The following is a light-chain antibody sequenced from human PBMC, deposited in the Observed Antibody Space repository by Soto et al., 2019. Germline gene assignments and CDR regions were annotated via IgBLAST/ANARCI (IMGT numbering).Light chain of an antibody. CDR3: QVWDS. Sequence: SSELTQPPSVSVAPGKTARITCGGNNIGSKSVHWYQQKPGQAPVLVIYYDSHRPSGIPERFSGSNSGNTATLTISRVEAGDEADYYCQVWDSFGGGTKVTVL. V-gene: IGLV3-21*04. J-gene: IGLJ2*01. CDR1: NIGSKS. CDR2: YDS.